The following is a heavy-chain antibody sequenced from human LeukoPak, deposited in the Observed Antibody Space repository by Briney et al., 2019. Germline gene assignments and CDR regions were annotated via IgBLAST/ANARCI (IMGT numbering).Heavy chain of an antibody. CDR3: ARGAYCGGDCASSDSFDI. V-gene: IGHV1-18*01. J-gene: IGHJ3*02. CDR2: ISAYNGNT. CDR1: GYTFINYG. D-gene: IGHD2-21*02. Sequence: ASVTVSCKASGYTFINYGVSWVRQAPGQGLEWMGWISAYNGNTNYAQNLQDRVTMTTDTSTSTGFLELRGLRSDDTAVYYCARGAYCGGDCASSDSFDIWGQGTVITVSS.